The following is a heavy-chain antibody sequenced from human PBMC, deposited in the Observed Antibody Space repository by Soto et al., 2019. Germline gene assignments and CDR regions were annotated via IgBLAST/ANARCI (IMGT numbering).Heavy chain of an antibody. CDR1: GFTFSNYW. V-gene: IGHV3-74*01. CDR3: ARVGVGAYHFDD. CDR2: INPDGNTR. Sequence: EVQLVESGGALVQPGGPLTLSCAASGFTFSNYWMHWVRQAPGKGLVWVSRINPDGNTRSYADSVKGRFTISRDNAEKTMYLQMNSLSADDTAVYYCARVGVGAYHFDDWGQGTLVTVSS. D-gene: IGHD1-26*01. J-gene: IGHJ4*02.